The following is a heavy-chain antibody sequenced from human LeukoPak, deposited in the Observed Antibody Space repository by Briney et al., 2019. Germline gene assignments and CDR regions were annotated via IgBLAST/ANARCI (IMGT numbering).Heavy chain of an antibody. D-gene: IGHD1-26*01. CDR1: GFTFSTYP. CDR3: ARARGHWEDPWDPFDI. V-gene: IGHV3-48*02. J-gene: IGHJ3*02. CDR2: ISSSSTTI. Sequence: GGSLRLSCAASGFTFSTYPMNWVRRAPGKGLEWVSYISSSSTTIYYADSVKGRFTISRDNAKSSLYLQMNSLRDEDTAVYYCARARGHWEDPWDPFDIWGQGTMVTVSS.